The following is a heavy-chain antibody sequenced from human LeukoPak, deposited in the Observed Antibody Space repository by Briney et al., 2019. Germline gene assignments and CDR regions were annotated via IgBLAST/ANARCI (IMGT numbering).Heavy chain of an antibody. Sequence: GGSLRLPCAASGFTFSDYYMSWIRQAPGKGLEWVSYISSSGSTIYYADSVKGRFTISRDNAKNPLYLQMNSLRAEDTAVYYCAKGSDWYSGSYFDYWGQGTLVTVSS. J-gene: IGHJ4*02. CDR2: ISSSGSTI. V-gene: IGHV3-11*01. D-gene: IGHD1-26*01. CDR1: GFTFSDYY. CDR3: AKGSDWYSGSYFDY.